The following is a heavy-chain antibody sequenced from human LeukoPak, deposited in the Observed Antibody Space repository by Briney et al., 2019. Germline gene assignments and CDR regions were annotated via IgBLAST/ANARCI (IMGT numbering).Heavy chain of an antibody. Sequence: GESLKISCKGSGYSFTAYWIVWVRQMPGKGLEGMGIIYPGDSDTRYSPSFQGQVTISADKSISTAYLQWSSLKASDTAMYYCASQDGYNNDAFDIWGQGTMVTVSS. D-gene: IGHD5-24*01. J-gene: IGHJ3*02. V-gene: IGHV5-51*01. CDR2: IYPGDSDT. CDR1: GYSFTAYW. CDR3: ASQDGYNNDAFDI.